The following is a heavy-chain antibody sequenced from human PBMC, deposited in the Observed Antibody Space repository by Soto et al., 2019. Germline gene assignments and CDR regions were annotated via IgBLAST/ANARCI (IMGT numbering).Heavy chain of an antibody. V-gene: IGHV1-2*02. Sequence: ASVKVSCKSSGYTFTSYEMNRVRQATGQGLEWMGWMNPNSGSTNYAQKFQGRVTMTRDTSISTAYMELSRLRSDDTAVYYCARDQGIASSGPFDYWGPGTLVTVSS. CDR3: ARDQGIASSGPFDY. CDR2: MNPNSGST. J-gene: IGHJ4*02. D-gene: IGHD6-13*01. CDR1: GYTFTSYE.